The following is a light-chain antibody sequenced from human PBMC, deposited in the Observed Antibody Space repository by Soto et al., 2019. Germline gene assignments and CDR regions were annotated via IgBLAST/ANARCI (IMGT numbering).Light chain of an antibody. Sequence: DIQMTQSPSSVSASVGDTVTITCRASQDVNTWLAWYQQRPGKAPNLLIYAASSLQIGVPSRFSGSGSGTDFTLTIAGLQPEHFATYYCQQGLSFPITFGQGTRLDIK. CDR3: QQGLSFPIT. V-gene: IGKV1-12*01. CDR2: AAS. CDR1: QDVNTW. J-gene: IGKJ5*01.